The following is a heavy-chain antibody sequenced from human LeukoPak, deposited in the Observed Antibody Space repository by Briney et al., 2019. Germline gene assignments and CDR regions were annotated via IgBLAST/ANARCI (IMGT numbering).Heavy chain of an antibody. CDR2: TYYRSKWYY. CDR3: ARDESWYDS. Sequence: SQTLSLTCAISGDSVSSNSAAWNWITQSPSRGLEWLGRTYYRSKWYYNYAVSVKSRIIINPDTSKNQFSLQLTSVTPEDTAVYFCARDESWYDSWGQGTLVTVSS. J-gene: IGHJ5*01. V-gene: IGHV6-1*01. CDR1: GDSVSSNSAA.